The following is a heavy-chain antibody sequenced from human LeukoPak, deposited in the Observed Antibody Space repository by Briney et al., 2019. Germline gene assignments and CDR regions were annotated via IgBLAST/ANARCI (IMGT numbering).Heavy chain of an antibody. CDR2: IASDGSST. CDR1: GFTFSSYW. Sequence: GGSLRLSCAASGFTFSSYWMNWVRQAPGKGLVWASRIASDGSSTTYAASVKGRFSISRDNAKNTLYLQMNSMRVEDTAVYYCARGRPHGNDYWGQGTLVTVSS. J-gene: IGHJ4*02. V-gene: IGHV3-74*01. CDR3: ARGRPHGNDY. D-gene: IGHD4-23*01.